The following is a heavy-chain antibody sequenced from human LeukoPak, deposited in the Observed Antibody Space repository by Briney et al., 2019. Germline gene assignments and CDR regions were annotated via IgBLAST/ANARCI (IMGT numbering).Heavy chain of an antibody. Sequence: GASVKVSCKASGFTFTSSAMQWVRQARGQRPEWIGWIVVGSGNTNFAQKFQERVTITRDMSTSTAYMELSSLRSEDTAVYYCAALQGLGYCSGGSCPPYYYYGMDVWGQGTTVTVSS. D-gene: IGHD2-15*01. CDR1: GFTFTSSA. V-gene: IGHV1-58*02. CDR2: IVVGSGNT. J-gene: IGHJ6*02. CDR3: AALQGLGYCSGGSCPPYYYYGMDV.